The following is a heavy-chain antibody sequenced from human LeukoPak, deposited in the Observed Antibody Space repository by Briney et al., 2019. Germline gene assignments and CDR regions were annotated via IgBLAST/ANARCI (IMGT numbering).Heavy chain of an antibody. J-gene: IGHJ6*02. V-gene: IGHV1-18*01. CDR2: ISPYNGDT. CDR1: GHTFSDDA. CDR3: MDV. Sequence: ASVRVSCKASGHTFSDDAISWVRQAPGQGLEWMGWISPYNGDTKYADKVLGRVTMSTDMSTTTAYMELRSLRFDDTAVYYGMDVWGQGTTVIVSS.